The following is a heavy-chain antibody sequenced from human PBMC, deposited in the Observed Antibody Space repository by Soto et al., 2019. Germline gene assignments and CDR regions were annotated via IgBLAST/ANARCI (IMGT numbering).Heavy chain of an antibody. CDR1: GYTFSNYY. J-gene: IGHJ4*02. V-gene: IGHV1-46*01. D-gene: IGHD3-10*01. CDR3: ARAPQYGSAGYYYNF. Sequence: QVHLVQSGAEVKRPGVSVKVSCKASGYTFSNYYMHWVRQVPGHGHEWMGIINPSGGGTTYAQRFRGRLTVTRDTSTSTVYMELSRLRSDDTAIYFCARAPQYGSAGYYYNFWGQGTLVTVSS. CDR2: INPSGGGT.